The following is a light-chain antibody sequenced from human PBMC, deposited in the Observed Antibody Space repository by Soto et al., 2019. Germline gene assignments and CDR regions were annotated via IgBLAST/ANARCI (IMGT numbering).Light chain of an antibody. V-gene: IGKV2-28*01. Sequence: EIVMTQSPLTLPVTSGEPASISCRSSQSLLYNNTYNYLDWYVQKPGQSPQLLIYFGSNRAPGVPDRFSGSGSGTDFTLKINRVEAEDVGTYYCMQALQSLTFGQGTRLEIQ. CDR2: FGS. J-gene: IGKJ5*01. CDR3: MQALQSLT. CDR1: QSLLYNNTYNY.